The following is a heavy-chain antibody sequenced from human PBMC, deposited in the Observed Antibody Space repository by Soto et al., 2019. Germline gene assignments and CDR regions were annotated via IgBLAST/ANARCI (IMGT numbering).Heavy chain of an antibody. V-gene: IGHV3-53*01. Sequence: HPGGSLRLSCTASGFTVSGNYMTWVRQAPGKGLEWVSVIYAGGYTYYADSVKGRFTISRDSSTNTLYLRMNNLRADDTAVYYCATGTRGRHYYYGMDVWGQGTTVTVSS. CDR2: IYAGGYT. J-gene: IGHJ6*02. CDR1: GFTVSGNY. CDR3: ATGTRGRHYYYGMDV. D-gene: IGHD1-1*01.